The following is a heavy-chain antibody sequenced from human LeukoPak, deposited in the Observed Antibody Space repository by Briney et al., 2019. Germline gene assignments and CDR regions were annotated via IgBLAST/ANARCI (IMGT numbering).Heavy chain of an antibody. D-gene: IGHD1-26*01. V-gene: IGHV1-46*01. CDR3: ARDSGSYPSDY. J-gene: IGHJ4*02. CDR1: GYTFTVYY. CDR2: INPSGGST. Sequence: ASVTVSCKASGYTFTVYYLHWVRQAPGQGLEWMGIINPSGGSTSYAQKFQGRVTMTRDTSTSTVYMELSSLRSEDTAVYYCARDSGSYPSDYWGQGTLVTVSS.